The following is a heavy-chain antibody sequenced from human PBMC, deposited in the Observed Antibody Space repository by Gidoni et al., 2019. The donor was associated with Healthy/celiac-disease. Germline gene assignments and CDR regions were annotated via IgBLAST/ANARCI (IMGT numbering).Heavy chain of an antibody. CDR2: INPNSGGT. V-gene: IGHV1-2*02. Sequence: QVQLVQSRAEVKKPGASVKVSCTASGHTFTGYYMHWVRQAPGQGLEWMGWINPNSGGTNYAQKFQGRVTMTRDTSISTAYMELSRLRSDDTAVYYCARAGMVAVAGTGGDYWGQGTLVTVSS. CDR3: ARAGMVAVAGTGGDY. CDR1: GHTFTGYY. J-gene: IGHJ4*02. D-gene: IGHD6-19*01.